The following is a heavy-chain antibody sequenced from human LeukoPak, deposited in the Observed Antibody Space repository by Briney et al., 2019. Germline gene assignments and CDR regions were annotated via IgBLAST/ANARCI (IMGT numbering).Heavy chain of an antibody. CDR3: ARGLKQLNYFDY. V-gene: IGHV4-31*03. J-gene: IGHJ4*02. Sequence: SETLSLTCTVSGGSISSGDHFWTWIRQHPGKGLEWIGYIYNSGGTYYNPSLKSRVIISVDTSKNQFSLRLSSVTAADTAVYFCARGLKQLNYFDYWGQGTLVTVSS. CDR2: IYNSGGT. D-gene: IGHD6-13*01. CDR1: GGSISSGDHF.